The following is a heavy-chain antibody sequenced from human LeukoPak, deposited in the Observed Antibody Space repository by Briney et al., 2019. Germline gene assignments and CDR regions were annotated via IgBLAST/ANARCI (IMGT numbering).Heavy chain of an antibody. CDR3: ARDRSSGWDEYFQH. CDR2: INPNSGGT. D-gene: IGHD6-19*01. J-gene: IGHJ1*01. V-gene: IGHV1-2*02. CDR1: GYTFTGYY. Sequence: ASVKVSCKASGYTFTGYYMHWVRQAPGQGLEWMGWINPNSGGTNYAQKFQGRVTMTRDTSISTAYMELSRLRSDDTAVYYCARDRSSGWDEYFQHWGQGTLVTVSS.